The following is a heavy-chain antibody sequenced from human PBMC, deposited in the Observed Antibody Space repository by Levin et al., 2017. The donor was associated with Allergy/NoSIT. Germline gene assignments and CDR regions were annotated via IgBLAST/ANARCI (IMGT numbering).Heavy chain of an antibody. D-gene: IGHD3-3*01. CDR1: GFTFSSYE. CDR3: ARQLGNFWSGYNYSDY. Sequence: GESLKISCAASGFTFSSYEMNWVRRAPGKGLEWVSYISSTGSTIYSADSVKGRVTISRDNAKNSLYLHMNSLRAEDTAVYYCARQLGNFWSGYNYSDYWGQGTLVTVSS. J-gene: IGHJ4*02. V-gene: IGHV3-48*03. CDR2: ISSTGSTI.